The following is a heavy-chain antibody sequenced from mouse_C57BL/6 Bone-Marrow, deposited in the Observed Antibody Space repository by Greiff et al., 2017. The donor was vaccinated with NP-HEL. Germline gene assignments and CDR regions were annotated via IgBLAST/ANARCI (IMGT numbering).Heavy chain of an antibody. V-gene: IGHV5-9*01. CDR1: GFTFSSYT. CDR2: ISGGGGNT. J-gene: IGHJ2*01. Sequence: EVQVVESGGGLVKPGGSLKLSCAASGFTFSSYTMSWVRQTPEKRLEWVATISGGGGNTYYPDSVKGRFTISRDNAKNTLYLQMSSLRSEDTALYYCARQDTTVVATIPYYFDYWGQGTTLTVSS. CDR3: ARQDTTVVATIPYYFDY. D-gene: IGHD1-1*01.